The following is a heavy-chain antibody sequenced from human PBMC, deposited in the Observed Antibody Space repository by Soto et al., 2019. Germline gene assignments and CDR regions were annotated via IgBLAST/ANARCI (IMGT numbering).Heavy chain of an antibody. V-gene: IGHV1-69*06. CDR3: ARVGSRDAYNYVLDQ. CDR2: VISASGSV. CDR1: GRTFSSFP. Sequence: QVQVVQSGAEVKKPGSSVKISCKASGRTFSSFPTSWVRQIPGQGLEWMGGVISASGSVTYAPKFQGRVTMTAVNSAGIGYMELTSLTSEDTAIYYCARVGSRDAYNYVLDQWGPGTMVTVSS. D-gene: IGHD5-18*01. J-gene: IGHJ1*01.